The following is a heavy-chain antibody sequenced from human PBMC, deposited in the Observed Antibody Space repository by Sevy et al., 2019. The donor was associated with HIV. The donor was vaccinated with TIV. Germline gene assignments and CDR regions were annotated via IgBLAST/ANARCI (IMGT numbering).Heavy chain of an antibody. V-gene: IGHV3-23*01. CDR3: AREGCTIPHDY. CDR2: LSFGCGKI. J-gene: IGHJ4*02. CDR1: GFTFNIYS. D-gene: IGHD2-2*02. Sequence: GGSLRLSCAASGFTFNIYSMSWVRQTPGKGLEWVATLSFGCGKINHADSVKGRFTMSRDDSKNAVYLQMNNLRVEDTAIYYCAREGCTIPHDYWGQGTLVTVSS.